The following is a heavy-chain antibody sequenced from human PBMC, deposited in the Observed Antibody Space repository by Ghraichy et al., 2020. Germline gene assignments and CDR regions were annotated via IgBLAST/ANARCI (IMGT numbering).Heavy chain of an antibody. CDR3: ARNRVNWRSSGIDYLNH. Sequence: SVKVSCKTSGSSFSSSAISWVRQAPGQGLEWMGGVTPIFHTTNYAQNFEGRISFTADESSNTAYLELTNLTSEDTAVYYCARNRVNWRSSGIDYLNHWGQGTLVTVFS. CDR1: GSSFSSSA. V-gene: IGHV1-69*13. D-gene: IGHD1-20*01. J-gene: IGHJ4*02. CDR2: VTPIFHTT.